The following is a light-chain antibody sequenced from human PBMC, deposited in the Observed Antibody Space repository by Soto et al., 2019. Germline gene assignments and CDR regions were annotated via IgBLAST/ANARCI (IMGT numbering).Light chain of an antibody. V-gene: IGLV2-14*01. CDR1: SSDIGGYNA. Sequence: QSVLTQPASVSGSPGQTITISCTGTSSDIGGYNAVSWYQHHPGKAPKLIIYEVTHRPSGVSDRFSASKSGNTASLTISGLQAEAEADYYCNSFRVSHIYVLGNGTKVT. CDR2: EVT. J-gene: IGLJ1*01. CDR3: NSFRVSHIYV.